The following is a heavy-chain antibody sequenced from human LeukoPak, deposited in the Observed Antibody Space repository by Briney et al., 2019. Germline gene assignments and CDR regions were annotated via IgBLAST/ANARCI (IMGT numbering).Heavy chain of an antibody. CDR2: IYHSGTT. CDR3: ARVASSVRDDAFDI. CDR1: VYVVSRGYY. J-gene: IGHJ3*02. V-gene: IGHV4-38-2*02. D-gene: IGHD6-19*01. Sequence: SETLSLTCTVSVYVVSRGYYWDWIRQPPGKGLEWIAGIYHSGTTYYNPSLKSRVTISLDTSRNQLSLRLTSVTAADTAVYYCARVASSVRDDAFDIWGQGTMVTVSS.